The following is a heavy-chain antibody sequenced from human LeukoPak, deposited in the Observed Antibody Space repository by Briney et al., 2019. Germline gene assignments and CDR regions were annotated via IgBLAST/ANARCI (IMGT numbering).Heavy chain of an antibody. CDR3: ARAPGRYYFDY. CDR2: IYHSGST. V-gene: IGHV4-30-2*01. CDR1: GGSISSGGYY. Sequence: SETLSLTCTVSGGSISSGGYYWSWIRQPPGKGLEWIGYIYHSGSTYYNPSLKSRVTISVDRSKNQFSLKLSSVTAADTAVYYCARAPGRYYFDYRGQGTLVTVSS. J-gene: IGHJ4*02. D-gene: IGHD1-1*01.